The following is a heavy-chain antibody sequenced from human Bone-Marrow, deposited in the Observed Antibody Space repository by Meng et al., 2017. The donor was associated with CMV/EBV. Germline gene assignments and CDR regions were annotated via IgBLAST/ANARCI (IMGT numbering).Heavy chain of an antibody. Sequence: GESLKISCAAPGFILSDYDMTWIRLAPGKGLEWVSYISKSGEAIFYADSVRGRFTISRDNAKNSLYLQMNSLRAEDTAVYYCARDRTYYYDSSGYFDYGMDVWGQGTTVTVSS. V-gene: IGHV3-11*04. J-gene: IGHJ6*02. CDR1: GFILSDYD. CDR2: ISKSGEAI. CDR3: ARDRTYYYDSSGYFDYGMDV. D-gene: IGHD3-22*01.